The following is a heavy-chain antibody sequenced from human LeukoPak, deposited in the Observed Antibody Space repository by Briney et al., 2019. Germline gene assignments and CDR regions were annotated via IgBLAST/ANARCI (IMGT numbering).Heavy chain of an antibody. CDR1: GFTFSSYS. Sequence: GGSLRLSCAASGFTFSSYSMNWVRQAPGKGLEWVSVIYSGGTTYYADSVKGRFTISRDNSNNTLYLQMNSLRADDTAVYYCARGPVTKFEIWGQGTILTVSS. CDR3: ARGPVTKFEI. CDR2: IYSGGTT. D-gene: IGHD4-17*01. V-gene: IGHV3-53*01. J-gene: IGHJ3*02.